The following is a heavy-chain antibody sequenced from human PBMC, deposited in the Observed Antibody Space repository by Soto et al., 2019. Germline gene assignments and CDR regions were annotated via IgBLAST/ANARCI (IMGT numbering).Heavy chain of an antibody. V-gene: IGHV1-2*02. J-gene: IGHJ5*02. CDR1: GYTFTGYY. Sequence: QVQLVQSGTEVKKAGASVKVTCKASGYTFTGYYIHWLRQATGQGLELLGWLNTKSGDTKYAQKFQGRVTMTNDTSISTDYMELGRLVSDDTAVYYCARGDFDTPANFCAGWFDLWGQGTLVTGCS. CDR3: ARGDFDTPANFCAGWFDL. CDR2: LNTKSGDT. D-gene: IGHD2-15*01.